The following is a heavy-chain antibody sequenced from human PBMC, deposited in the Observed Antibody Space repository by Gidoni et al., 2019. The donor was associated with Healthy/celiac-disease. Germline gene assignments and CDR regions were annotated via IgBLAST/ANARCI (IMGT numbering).Heavy chain of an antibody. J-gene: IGHJ4*02. D-gene: IGHD3-10*01. Sequence: QVQLVQSGAEVKKPGASVTVSCTASGYTFTGYYMHWVRQAPGQGLEWMGWINPNSGGTNYAQKFQGWVTMTRDTSISTAYMELSRLRSDDTAVYYCARASSRAGAAIDYWGQGTLVTVSS. CDR3: ARASSRAGAAIDY. CDR2: INPNSGGT. CDR1: GYTFTGYY. V-gene: IGHV1-2*04.